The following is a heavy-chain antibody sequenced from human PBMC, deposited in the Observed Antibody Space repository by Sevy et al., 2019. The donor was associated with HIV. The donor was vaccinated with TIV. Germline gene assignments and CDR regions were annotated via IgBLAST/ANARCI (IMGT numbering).Heavy chain of an antibody. CDR2: ISSSSSTI. Sequence: GGSLRLSCAASGFMFSSYEMNWVRQAPGKGLEWILYISSSSSTIYYADSVKGQFTISRDNAKNSLYLQMNSLRTDDTAVYYCARDLPPSATTVAHFDYWGPGTLVTVSS. V-gene: IGHV3-48*03. J-gene: IGHJ4*02. CDR1: GFMFSSYE. CDR3: ARDLPPSATTVAHFDY. D-gene: IGHD4-17*01.